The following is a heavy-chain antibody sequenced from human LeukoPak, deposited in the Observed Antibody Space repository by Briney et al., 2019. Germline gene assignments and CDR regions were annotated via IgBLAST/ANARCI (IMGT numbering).Heavy chain of an antibody. J-gene: IGHJ3*02. V-gene: IGHV4-39*01. CDR1: GGSISSSSYY. CDR2: IYYSGST. CDR3: ARLRYSVEMATRGAFDI. Sequence: SETLSLTCTVSGGSISSSSYYWGWIRQPPGKGLEWIGSIYYSGSTYYNPSLKSPVTISVDTSKNQFSLKLSSVTAADPAVYYCARLRYSVEMATRGAFDIWGQGKMVTVSS. D-gene: IGHD5-24*01.